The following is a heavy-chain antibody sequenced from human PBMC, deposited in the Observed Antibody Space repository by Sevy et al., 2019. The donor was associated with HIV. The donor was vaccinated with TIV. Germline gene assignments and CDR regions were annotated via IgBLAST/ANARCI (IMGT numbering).Heavy chain of an antibody. Sequence: ASVKVSCKASGYTFTGYYMHWVRQAPGQGLEWMGWINPNSGGTNYAQKFQGRVTMTRDTSISTAYMELSRLRSDDTAVYYCARRIHEGNTDAFGIWGQGTMVSASS. CDR2: INPNSGGT. CDR3: ARRIHEGNTDAFGI. V-gene: IGHV1-2*02. D-gene: IGHD2-21*01. J-gene: IGHJ3*02. CDR1: GYTFTGYY.